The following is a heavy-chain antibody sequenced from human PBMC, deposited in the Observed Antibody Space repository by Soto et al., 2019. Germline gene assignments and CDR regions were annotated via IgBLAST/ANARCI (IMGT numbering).Heavy chain of an antibody. CDR3: GRDAGRRFDY. J-gene: IGHJ4*02. CDR1: GFTFSSYW. D-gene: IGHD6-13*01. CDR2: MNRDGSEK. V-gene: IGHV3-7*01. Sequence: EVQLVESGGGLVQPGGSLRLSCAASGFTFSSYWMNWARQAPGKGLEWVASMNRDGSEKRYVDSVKGRFTISRDNAKNSLFLQMNSLSPDDTAVYYCGRDAGRRFDYWGQGSLVTVSS.